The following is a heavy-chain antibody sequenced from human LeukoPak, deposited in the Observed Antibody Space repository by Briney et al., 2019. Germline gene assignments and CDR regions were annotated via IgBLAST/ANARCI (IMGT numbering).Heavy chain of an antibody. CDR3: AADRYYDILTGYPGFDY. V-gene: IGHV1-58*02. CDR2: IVVGSGNT. J-gene: IGHJ4*02. D-gene: IGHD3-9*01. Sequence: SVKVSCKASGFTLTSSAMQWVRQARGQRCEGIGWIVVGSGNTNYAQKFQERVTITRDMSTSTAYMELSSLRSEDTAVYYCAADRYYDILTGYPGFDYWGQGTLVTVSS. CDR1: GFTLTSSA.